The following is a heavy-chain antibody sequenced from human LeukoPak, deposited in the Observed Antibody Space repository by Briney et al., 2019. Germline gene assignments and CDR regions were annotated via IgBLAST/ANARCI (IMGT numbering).Heavy chain of an antibody. J-gene: IGHJ4*02. CDR3: ARQGDSSGYYYEY. D-gene: IGHD3-22*01. CDR1: GFTFSSYW. CDR2: IKQDGSEK. Sequence: GGSLRLSCAASGFTFSSYWMSWVRQAPGKGLEWVANIKQDGSEKYYVDSVKGRLTISRDNAKNSLYLQMNSLRAEDTAVYYCARQGDSSGYYYEYWGQGTLVTVSS. V-gene: IGHV3-7*05.